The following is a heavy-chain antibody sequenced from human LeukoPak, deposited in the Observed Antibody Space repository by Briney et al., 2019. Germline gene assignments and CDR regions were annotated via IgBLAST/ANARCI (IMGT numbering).Heavy chain of an antibody. CDR1: GGSISSYY. J-gene: IGHJ5*02. CDR3: ARALRHYGSGSKFGWFDP. Sequence: PSETLSLTCTVSGGSISSYYWSWVRQPAGKGLEWIGRIYTSGSTNYNPSLKSRVTMSVDTSKNQFSLKLSSVTAADTAVYYCARALRHYGSGSKFGWFDPWGQGTLVTVSS. D-gene: IGHD3-10*01. CDR2: IYTSGST. V-gene: IGHV4-4*07.